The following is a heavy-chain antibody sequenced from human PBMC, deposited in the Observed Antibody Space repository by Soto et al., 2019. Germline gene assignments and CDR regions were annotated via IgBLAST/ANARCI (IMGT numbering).Heavy chain of an antibody. J-gene: IGHJ4*02. CDR3: ARGYCSGGSCLDYYFDY. CDR2: IIPIFGTA. D-gene: IGHD2-15*01. Sequence: SVQVSCKASGGTFSSYAISWVRQAPGQGLECMGGIIPIFGTANYAQKFQGRVTITADESTSTAYMELSSLRSEDTAVYYCARGYCSGGSCLDYYFDYWGQGTLVTVSS. V-gene: IGHV1-69*13. CDR1: GGTFSSYA.